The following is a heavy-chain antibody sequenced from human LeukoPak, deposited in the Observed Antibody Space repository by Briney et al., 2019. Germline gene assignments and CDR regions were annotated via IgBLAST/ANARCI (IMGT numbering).Heavy chain of an antibody. D-gene: IGHD3-10*01. J-gene: IGHJ4*02. CDR3: ARAGDGSGSYDNADYDF. V-gene: IGHV4-4*07. CDR2: IYTSGST. CDR1: GGSISNYF. Sequence: SETLSLTCTLSGGSISNYFWNWIRQPVGKGLEWLGRIYTSGSTNYNPSLKSRVTMSIDTSKNQFSLKVISVTAADAAVYYCARAGDGSGSYDNADYDFWGQGILVTVSS.